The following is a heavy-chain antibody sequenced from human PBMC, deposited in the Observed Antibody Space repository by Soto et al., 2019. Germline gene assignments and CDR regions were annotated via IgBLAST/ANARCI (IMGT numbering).Heavy chain of an antibody. CDR3: AKDHPGSRGGFDY. J-gene: IGHJ4*02. D-gene: IGHD3-16*01. CDR2: ISYDGSNK. V-gene: IGHV3-30*18. Sequence: QVQLVESGGGVVQPGRSLRLSCAASGFTFSSYGMHWVRQAPGKGLEWVAVISYDGSNKYYADSVKGRFTISRDNSKHTRYLQMNSLRAEDTAVYYCAKDHPGSRGGFDYWGQGTLVTVSS. CDR1: GFTFSSYG.